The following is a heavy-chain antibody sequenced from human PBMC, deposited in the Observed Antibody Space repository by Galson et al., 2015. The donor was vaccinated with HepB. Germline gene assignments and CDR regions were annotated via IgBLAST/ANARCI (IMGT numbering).Heavy chain of an antibody. D-gene: IGHD2-21*02. J-gene: IGHJ6*02. CDR3: ARDRDSDGMDV. CDR2: ISYDGSNK. Sequence: SLRLSCAASGFTFSRYAMHWVRQAPGKGLEWVAVISYDGSNKYYADSVKGRFTISRDNSKNTLYLQMNSLRAEDTAAYYCARDRDSDGMDVWGQGTTVTVSS. CDR1: GFTFSRYA. V-gene: IGHV3-30-3*01.